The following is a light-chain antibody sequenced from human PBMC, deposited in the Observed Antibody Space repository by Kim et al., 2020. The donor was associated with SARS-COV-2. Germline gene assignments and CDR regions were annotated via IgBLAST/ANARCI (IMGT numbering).Light chain of an antibody. V-gene: IGKV3-15*01. Sequence: PGEGTAPSCRASQRVISNLAWYQQKPGQAPRLLLYGASTRATGVPARFSGSGSGTEFTLTISSLQSEDSAVYYCQQFYNWPPITFGQGTRLEIK. CDR2: GAS. J-gene: IGKJ5*01. CDR3: QQFYNWPPIT. CDR1: QRVISN.